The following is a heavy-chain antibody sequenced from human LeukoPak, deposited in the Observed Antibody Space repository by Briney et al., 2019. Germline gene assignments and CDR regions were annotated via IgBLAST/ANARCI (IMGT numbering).Heavy chain of an antibody. J-gene: IGHJ4*02. CDR3: ARHSVTYFDY. CDR1: RFTFSSYW. V-gene: IGHV3-7*01. CDR2: IKQDGSEK. D-gene: IGHD5/OR15-5a*01. Sequence: GGSLRLSCGASRFTFSSYWMSWVRQAPGKGLEWVANIKQDGSEKYYVESVKGRFTIYRDNARNSLFLQMNSLIAEDVAIYYCARHSVTYFDYWGPGTLVTVSS.